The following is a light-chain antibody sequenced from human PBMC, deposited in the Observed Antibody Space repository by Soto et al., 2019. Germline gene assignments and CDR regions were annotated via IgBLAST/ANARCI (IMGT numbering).Light chain of an antibody. CDR3: SSFTDGNNLV. CDR2: DVT. J-gene: IGLJ1*01. CDR1: SSDIGGYNS. Sequence: QSVLTQSPSASGSPGQSVTTSCTGTSSDIGGYNSVSWYQQHPGKAPKVMIYDVTKRPSGVPDRFSGSKSGNTASLTVSALQAEDEADYYRSSFTDGNNLVFGTGTKVTVL. V-gene: IGLV2-8*01.